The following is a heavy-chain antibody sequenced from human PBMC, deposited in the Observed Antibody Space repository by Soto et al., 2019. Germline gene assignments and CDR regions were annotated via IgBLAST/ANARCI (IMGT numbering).Heavy chain of an antibody. D-gene: IGHD2-15*01. Sequence: EVQLVESGGGLVKPGGSLRLSCAASGFTFSSYSMNWVRQAPGKGLEWVSSISISSSYIYYADSVKGRFTISRDNDKNSLFLQMNRLRAEDTAMYDCARKLGYCSGGICYCDYWGQGTLVTVSS. J-gene: IGHJ4*02. CDR1: GFTFSSYS. CDR3: ARKLGYCSGGICYCDY. V-gene: IGHV3-21*01. CDR2: ISISSSYI.